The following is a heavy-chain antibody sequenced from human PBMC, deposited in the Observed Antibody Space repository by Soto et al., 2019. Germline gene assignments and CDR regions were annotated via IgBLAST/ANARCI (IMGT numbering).Heavy chain of an antibody. J-gene: IGHJ3*01. CDR2: ISASSSYI. D-gene: IGHD7-27*01. CDR1: GFTFSSYS. CDR3: ARAKETGLYDAFDV. Sequence: EVQVVESGGGLVKPGGSLRLSCAASGFTFSSYSMNWVRQAPGKGLEWVSSISASSSYIYYADSLKGRFTISRDNAKNSLELQMNSLRVEDTAVYYCARAKETGLYDAFDVWGQGTMVTVSS. V-gene: IGHV3-21*01.